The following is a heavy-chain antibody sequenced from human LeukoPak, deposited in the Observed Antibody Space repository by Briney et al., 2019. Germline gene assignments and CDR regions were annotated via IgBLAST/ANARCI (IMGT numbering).Heavy chain of an antibody. J-gene: IGHJ4*02. D-gene: IGHD6-13*01. Sequence: PGRSLRLSCAASGFTFSSYAMHWVRQAPGKGLEWVAVISYDGSNKYYADSVKGRFTISRDNSKNTLYLQMNSLRAEDTAVYYCARAPHKYSSSWYGYWGQGTLVTVSS. V-gene: IGHV3-30*01. CDR1: GFTFSSYA. CDR2: ISYDGSNK. CDR3: ARAPHKYSSSWYGY.